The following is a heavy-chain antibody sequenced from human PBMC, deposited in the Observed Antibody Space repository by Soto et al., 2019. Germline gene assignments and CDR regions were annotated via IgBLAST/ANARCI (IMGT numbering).Heavy chain of an antibody. Sequence: QVQLVQSGAEVKKLGASVKVSCKASGYTFITIGISWVRQAPGQGLEWMGWISPYNGNTNYAQNFQGRVTMTTDTSTSTAYMELRSLRSDDTAVYYCVRDLDASGSYYTDYWGQGTLVTVSS. D-gene: IGHD3-10*01. CDR1: GYTFITIG. CDR2: ISPYNGNT. CDR3: VRDLDASGSYYTDY. V-gene: IGHV1-18*01. J-gene: IGHJ4*02.